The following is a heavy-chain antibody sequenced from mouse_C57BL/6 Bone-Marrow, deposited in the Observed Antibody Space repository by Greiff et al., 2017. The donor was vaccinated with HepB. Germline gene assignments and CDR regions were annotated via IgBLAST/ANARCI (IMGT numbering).Heavy chain of an antibody. Sequence: DVQLVESGGGLVQPGGSLKLSCAASGFTFSDYYMYWVRQTPEKRLEWVAYISNGGGSTYYPDTVKGRFTISRDNAKNTLYLQMSRLKSEDTAMYYCARLGYDYDWFAYWGQGTLVTVSA. D-gene: IGHD2-4*01. CDR3: ARLGYDYDWFAY. V-gene: IGHV5-12*01. J-gene: IGHJ3*01. CDR1: GFTFSDYY. CDR2: ISNGGGST.